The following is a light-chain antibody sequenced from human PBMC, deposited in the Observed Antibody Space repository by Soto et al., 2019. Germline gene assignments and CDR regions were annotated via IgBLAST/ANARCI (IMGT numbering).Light chain of an antibody. CDR3: SSYTSSSLYV. CDR2: DVS. J-gene: IGLJ1*01. V-gene: IGLV2-14*03. CDR1: SSDVGGYNY. Sequence: QSVLTQPASVSGSPGQSITISCTGTSSDVGGYNYVSWYQQHPGKAPKLMIYDVSNRPSGVSNRFSGSKSGNTASLTISGLQAADEAAYYCSSYTSSSLYVFGTGTKLTVL.